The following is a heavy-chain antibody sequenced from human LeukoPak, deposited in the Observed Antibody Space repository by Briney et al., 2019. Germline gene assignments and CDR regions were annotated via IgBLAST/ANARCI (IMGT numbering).Heavy chain of an antibody. Sequence: PSQTLSLTCTVSGYSISSGYYWGWIRPPPGKGLEWIGSIYHSGSTYYNPSLKSRVTISVDTSKNQFSLKLSSVTAADTAVYYCARVTGRDFWSGYYYIFDYWGQGTLVTVSS. CDR3: ARVTGRDFWSGYYYIFDY. CDR2: IYHSGST. CDR1: GYSISSGYY. V-gene: IGHV4-38-2*02. J-gene: IGHJ4*02. D-gene: IGHD3-3*01.